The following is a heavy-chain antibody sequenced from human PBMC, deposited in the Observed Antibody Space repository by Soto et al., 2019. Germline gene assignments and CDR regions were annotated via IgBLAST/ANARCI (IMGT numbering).Heavy chain of an antibody. Sequence: QLQLQESGPGLVKPSETLSLTCTVSGGSISSSSYYWGWIRQPPGKGLEWIGSIYYSGSTYYNPSLKSRVTISVDTSKNQFSLKLSSVTAADTAVYYCARHYSSGWSKVDYWGQGTLVTVSS. D-gene: IGHD6-19*01. CDR2: IYYSGST. CDR3: ARHYSSGWSKVDY. V-gene: IGHV4-39*01. J-gene: IGHJ4*02. CDR1: GGSISSSSYY.